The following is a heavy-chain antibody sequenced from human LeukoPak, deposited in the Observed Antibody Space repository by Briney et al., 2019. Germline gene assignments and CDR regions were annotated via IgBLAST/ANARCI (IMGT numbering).Heavy chain of an antibody. CDR3: ARAYSGFSSRGFDY. CDR1: GFSFSSYG. J-gene: IGHJ4*02. CDR2: IWYDGSNK. V-gene: IGHV3-33*01. Sequence: GGSLRLSCAASGFSFSSYGVHWVRQAPGKGLEWVADIWYDGSNKYYADSVKGRFTISRDNSKNTVSLQMTSLRAEDTAVYYCARAYSGFSSRGFDYWGQGTLVSVSS. D-gene: IGHD5-12*01.